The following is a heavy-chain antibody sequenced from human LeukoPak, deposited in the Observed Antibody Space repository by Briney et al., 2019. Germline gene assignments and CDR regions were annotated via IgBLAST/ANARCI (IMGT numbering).Heavy chain of an antibody. CDR2: INPSGGST. CDR3: ARGPGPNYDILTGYYDSANWFDP. Sequence: ASVKVSCKASGYTFTSYYMHWVRQAPGQGLEWMGIINPSGGSTSYAQKFQGRVTMTRDMSTSTVYMELSSLRSEDTAVYYCARGPGPNYDILTGYYDSANWFDPWGQGTLVTVSS. D-gene: IGHD3-9*01. V-gene: IGHV1-46*01. J-gene: IGHJ5*02. CDR1: GYTFTSYY.